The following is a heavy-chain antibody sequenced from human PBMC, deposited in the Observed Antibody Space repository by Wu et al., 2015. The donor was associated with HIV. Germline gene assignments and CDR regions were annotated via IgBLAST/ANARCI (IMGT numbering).Heavy chain of an antibody. D-gene: IGHD6-13*01. J-gene: IGHJ3*02. V-gene: IGHV1-24*01. CDR3: APIAAAGDLDAFDI. CDR1: GNSLSELS. Sequence: VQLLQSGAEVKKPGASVKVSCRVSGNSLSELSIHWVRQAPGRGLEWLAGFNPEDGETIYAQKFQGRVTMTEDTSTDTAYMELSSLRSEDTAVYYCAPIAAAGDLDAFDIWGQGTMVTVSS. CDR2: FNPEDGET.